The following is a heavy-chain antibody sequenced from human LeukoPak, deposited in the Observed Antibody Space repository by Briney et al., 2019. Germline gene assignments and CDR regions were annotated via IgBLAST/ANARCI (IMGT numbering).Heavy chain of an antibody. CDR2: IIPILGIA. V-gene: IGHV1-69*04. Sequence: SVKVSCRASGGTFSSYAISWVRQAPGQGLEWMGRIIPILGIANYAQKFQGRVTITADKSTSTAYMELSSLRSEDTAVYYCARERGYYDSSGYYSDIWGQGTMVTVSS. D-gene: IGHD3-22*01. J-gene: IGHJ3*02. CDR3: ARERGYYDSSGYYSDI. CDR1: GGTFSSYA.